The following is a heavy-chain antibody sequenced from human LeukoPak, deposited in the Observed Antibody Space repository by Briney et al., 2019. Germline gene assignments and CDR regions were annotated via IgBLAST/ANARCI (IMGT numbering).Heavy chain of an antibody. J-gene: IGHJ4*02. CDR3: ARDPYYSSSSPFFDY. Sequence: GGSLRLSCAASGFTFDDYAMHWVRQAPRKGLEWVSGISWNSGNIEYADSVKGRFTISRDNAKNSLYLQMNSLRPEDTALYYCARDPYYSSSSPFFDYWGQGTLVTVSS. V-gene: IGHV3-9*01. CDR2: ISWNSGNI. D-gene: IGHD6-6*01. CDR1: GFTFDDYA.